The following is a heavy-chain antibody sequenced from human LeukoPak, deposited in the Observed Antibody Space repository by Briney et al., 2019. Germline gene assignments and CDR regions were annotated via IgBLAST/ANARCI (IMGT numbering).Heavy chain of an antibody. CDR3: ARYGYSSSWYWFDP. CDR2: IYYSGST. Sequence: PSETLSLTCTVSGGSISGYYWTWIRQPPGKGLEWIGYIYYSGSTNYNPSLKSRVIILVDTSKNQFSLKLSSVTAADTAVYYCARYGYSSSWYWFDPWGQGTLVTVSS. J-gene: IGHJ5*02. V-gene: IGHV4-59*08. D-gene: IGHD6-13*01. CDR1: GGSISGYY.